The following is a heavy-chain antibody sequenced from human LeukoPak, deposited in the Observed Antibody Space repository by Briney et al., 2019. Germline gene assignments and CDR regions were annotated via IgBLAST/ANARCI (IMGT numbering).Heavy chain of an antibody. J-gene: IGHJ4*02. D-gene: IGHD3-22*01. V-gene: IGHV3-23*01. CDR1: GFTFSKYA. CDR2: ISVSGGST. CDR3: AKSNYFDSGGYYFFDY. Sequence: PGGSLRLSCAASGFTFSKYAVTWVRQAPGKGLEWVSGISVSGGSTNYADSVKGRFTISRDNYKNKLYLQMNSLRAEDTAVYYCAKSNYFDSGGYYFFDYWGQGTLVTVSS.